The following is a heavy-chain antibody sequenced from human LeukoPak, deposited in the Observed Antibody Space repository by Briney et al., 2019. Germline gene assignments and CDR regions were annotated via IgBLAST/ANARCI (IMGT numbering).Heavy chain of an antibody. V-gene: IGHV3-30*02. J-gene: IGHJ6*03. Sequence: PGGSLRLSCAASGFTFSSYGIHCVRQAPGKGLEWVAFIRYDGSNKYYADSVKGRFTISRDNSKNTLYLQMNSLRAEDTAVYYCAKDYYYGSGSYTYYYYMDVWGKGTTVTVSS. CDR1: GFTFSSYG. CDR3: AKDYYYGSGSYTYYYYMDV. D-gene: IGHD3-10*01. CDR2: IRYDGSNK.